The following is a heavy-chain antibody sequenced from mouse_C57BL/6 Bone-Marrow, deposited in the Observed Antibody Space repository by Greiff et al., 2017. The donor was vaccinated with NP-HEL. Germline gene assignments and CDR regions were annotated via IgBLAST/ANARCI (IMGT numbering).Heavy chain of an antibody. CDR3: ARAYSNWGFAY. CDR1: GFTFSSYA. Sequence: EVKVVESGGGLVKPGGSLKLSCAASGFTFSSYAMSWVRQTPEKRLEWVATISDGGSYTYYPDNVKGRFTISRDNAKNNLYLQMSHLKSKDTAMYYCARAYSNWGFAYWGQGTLVTVSA. CDR2: ISDGGSYT. D-gene: IGHD2-5*01. V-gene: IGHV5-4*03. J-gene: IGHJ3*01.